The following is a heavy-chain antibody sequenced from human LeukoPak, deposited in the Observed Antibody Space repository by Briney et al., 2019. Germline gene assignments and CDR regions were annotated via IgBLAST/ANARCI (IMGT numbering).Heavy chain of an antibody. CDR1: GYTFTGYY. V-gene: IGHV1-2*06. J-gene: IGHJ5*02. D-gene: IGHD2-2*01. Sequence: ASVKVSCTTSGYTFTGYYIHWVRQAPGQGLEWMGRINPNSGDTNYALKFLDRVTVTRDTSLTTAYMELSRLISDDTAVYYCARYQLLSFDPWGQGTLVTVSS. CDR3: ARYQLLSFDP. CDR2: INPNSGDT.